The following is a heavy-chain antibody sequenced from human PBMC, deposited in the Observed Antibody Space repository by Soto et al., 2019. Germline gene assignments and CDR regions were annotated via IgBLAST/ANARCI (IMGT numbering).Heavy chain of an antibody. CDR1: GITLNNSG. CDR3: VKDRVPGAYGHYYGMDV. V-gene: IGHV3-30*18. CDR2: ISHDGSEQ. J-gene: IGHJ6*02. D-gene: IGHD5-12*01. Sequence: QVQLVESGGGVVQPGRSLRLSCRGSGITLNNSGIHWVRQAPGKGLEGMAVISHDGSEQYYADSMKGRLNISRDNSKNTVNLQMNSLRGEDTAIYYCVKDRVPGAYGHYYGMDVWGQGTTVTVSS.